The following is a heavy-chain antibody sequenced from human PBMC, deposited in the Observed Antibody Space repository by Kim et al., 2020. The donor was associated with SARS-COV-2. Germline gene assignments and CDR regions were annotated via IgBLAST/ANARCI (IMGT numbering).Heavy chain of an antibody. D-gene: IGHD2-2*01. Sequence: DSVKGRFTISRDNSENALVLQMNSLRDDDTAGYYCARGYCSSSRCYAGPDYWGQGTLVTVST. CDR3: ARGYCSSSRCYAGPDY. J-gene: IGHJ4*02. V-gene: IGHV3-48*02.